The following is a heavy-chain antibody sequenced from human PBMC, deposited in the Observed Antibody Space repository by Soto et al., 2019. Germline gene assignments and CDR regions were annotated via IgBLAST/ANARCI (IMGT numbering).Heavy chain of an antibody. CDR1: GYTFTGYY. Sequence: ASVKVSCKASGYTFTGYYIHWVRQAPGQGLEWMGWINPNSGDTSYAQKFQGWVTMTRDTSISTAYMELSRLRSDDTAVYYCARSIAARLTYFDYWGQGTLVTVSS. J-gene: IGHJ4*02. D-gene: IGHD6-6*01. V-gene: IGHV1-2*04. CDR3: ARSIAARLTYFDY. CDR2: INPNSGDT.